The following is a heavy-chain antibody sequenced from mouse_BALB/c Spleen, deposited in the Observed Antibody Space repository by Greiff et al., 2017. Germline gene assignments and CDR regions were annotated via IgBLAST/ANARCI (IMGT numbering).Heavy chain of an antibody. Sequence: EVQGVESGGGLVQPGGSMKLSCVASGFTFSNYWMNWVRQSPEKGLEWVAEIRLKSNNYATHYAESVKGRFTISRDDSKSSVYLQMNNLRAEDTGIYYCTRLTTVVASYYYAMDYWGQGTSVTVSS. CDR3: TRLTTVVASYYYAMDY. CDR2: IRLKSNNYAT. CDR1: GFTFSNYW. J-gene: IGHJ4*01. D-gene: IGHD1-1*01. V-gene: IGHV6-6*02.